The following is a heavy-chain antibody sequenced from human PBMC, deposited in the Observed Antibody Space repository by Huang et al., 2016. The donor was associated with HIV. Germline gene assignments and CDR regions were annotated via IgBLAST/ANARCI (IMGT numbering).Heavy chain of an antibody. CDR1: GYRFTSYW. V-gene: IGHV5-51*01. J-gene: IGHJ4*02. Sequence: EVQLVQSGAEVKKPGESLQISCKGSGYRFTSYWIGWVREMPGKGREWMGIINPGYSDTRYSPSCQGQVTSSADKSSSTAYLQWSSLKASDTAMFYCARHEPGGVAYWGQGTLVTVSS. CDR2: INPGYSDT. D-gene: IGHD3-16*01. CDR3: ARHEPGGVAY.